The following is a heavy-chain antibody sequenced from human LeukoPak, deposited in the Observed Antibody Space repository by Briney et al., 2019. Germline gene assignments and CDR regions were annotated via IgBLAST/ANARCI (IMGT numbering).Heavy chain of an antibody. CDR3: ARDNHGNYVEVFDY. V-gene: IGHV3-48*02. J-gene: IGHJ4*02. D-gene: IGHD4-17*01. CDR1: GFTFSSYS. Sequence: GGSLRLSCAASGFTFSSYSMNWVRQAPGKGLEWVSYISHSSSIINYADSVKGRFTISRDNDKNSLYLQMNSLRDEDTAVYYCARDNHGNYVEVFDYWGQGTQVTVSS. CDR2: ISHSSSII.